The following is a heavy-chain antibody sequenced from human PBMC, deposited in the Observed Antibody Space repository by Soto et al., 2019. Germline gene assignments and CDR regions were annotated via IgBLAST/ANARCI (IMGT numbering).Heavy chain of an antibody. Sequence: GGSLRLSCAASGFTFSSYWMSWVRQAPGKGLEWVANIKQDGSEKYYVDSVKGRFTISRDNAKNSLYLQMNSLRAEDTAVYYCARDLPAGYFIGTPDAFDIWGQGTMVTVSS. CDR3: ARDLPAGYFIGTPDAFDI. CDR2: IKQDGSEK. D-gene: IGHD2-21*01. V-gene: IGHV3-7*05. CDR1: GFTFSSYW. J-gene: IGHJ3*02.